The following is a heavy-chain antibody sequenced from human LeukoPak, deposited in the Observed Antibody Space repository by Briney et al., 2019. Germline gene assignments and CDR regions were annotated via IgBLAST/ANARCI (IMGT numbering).Heavy chain of an antibody. CDR1: GSTFSSYG. Sequence: GGSLRLSCAASGSTFSSYGMHWVRQAPGKGLEWVAVISYDGSNKYYADSVKGRFTISRDNSKNTLYLQMNSLRAEDTAVYYCARGSYYFDYWGQGTLVTVSS. CDR2: ISYDGSNK. J-gene: IGHJ4*02. D-gene: IGHD1-26*01. CDR3: ARGSYYFDY. V-gene: IGHV3-30*03.